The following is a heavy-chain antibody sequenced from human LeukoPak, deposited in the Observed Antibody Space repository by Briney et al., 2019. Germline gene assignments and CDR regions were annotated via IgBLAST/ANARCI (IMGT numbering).Heavy chain of an antibody. D-gene: IGHD3-3*01. Sequence: PSETLSLTCAVYGGSFSGYDWSWIRQPPGKGLEWIGEINHSGSTNYNPSLKSRVTISVDTSKNQFSLKLSSATAADTAVYYCATVYYDFWSGYFETRHFDYWGQGTLVTVSS. V-gene: IGHV4-34*01. CDR2: INHSGST. J-gene: IGHJ4*02. CDR3: ATVYYDFWSGYFETRHFDY. CDR1: GGSFSGYD.